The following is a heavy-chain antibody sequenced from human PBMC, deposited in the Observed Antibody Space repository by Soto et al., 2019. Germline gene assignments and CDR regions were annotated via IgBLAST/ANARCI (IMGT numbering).Heavy chain of an antibody. CDR2: ISAYNGNT. CDR1: GYTFTSYG. J-gene: IGHJ5*02. CDR3: ARAPGGTGTPQGGKNWFAP. Sequence: ASVKVSCKASGYTFTSYGTSWVRQAPGQGHEWMGWISAYNGNTNYAQKLQGRVTMTTDTSTSIANMELRSLRSEDTAVYYCARAPGGTGTPQGGKNWFAPWGQGTLVTVSS. V-gene: IGHV1-18*01. D-gene: IGHD1-7*01.